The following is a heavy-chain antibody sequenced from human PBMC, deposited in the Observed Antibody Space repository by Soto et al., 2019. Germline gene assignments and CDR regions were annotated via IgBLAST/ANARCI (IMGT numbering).Heavy chain of an antibody. CDR1: GFTFSSYG. V-gene: IGHV3-30*03. D-gene: IGHD3-22*01. Sequence: GGSLRLSCAASGFTFSSYGMHWVRQAPGKGLEWVAVISYDGSNKYYADSVKGRFTISRDNSKNTLYLQMNSLRAEDTAVYYCATLGFNYYDSSGYYSPDFDYWGQGALVTVSS. CDR2: ISYDGSNK. J-gene: IGHJ4*02. CDR3: ATLGFNYYDSSGYYSPDFDY.